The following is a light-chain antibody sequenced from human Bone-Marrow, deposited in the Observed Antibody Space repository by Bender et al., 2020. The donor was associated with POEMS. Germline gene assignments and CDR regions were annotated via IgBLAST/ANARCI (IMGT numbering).Light chain of an antibody. V-gene: IGLV1-44*01. CDR3: CSYAGRDTWV. Sequence: QSVLTQPPSASGTPGQRVTISCSGGSSNIGAHAVNWYQHLPGTAPKLLIYSSHRRPSEVPDRFSGSRSGTSASLAISGLQSEDEADYFCCSYAGRDTWVFGGGTKVTVL. CDR2: SSH. CDR1: SSNIGAHA. J-gene: IGLJ3*02.